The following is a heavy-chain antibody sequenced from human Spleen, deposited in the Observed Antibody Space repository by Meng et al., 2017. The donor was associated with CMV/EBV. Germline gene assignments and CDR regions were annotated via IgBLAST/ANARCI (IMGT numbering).Heavy chain of an antibody. CDR2: MNPNSGGT. V-gene: IGHV1-2*02. Sequence: ASVKVSCKASGYTFTDYYLHWVRQAPGQGLEWMGWMNPNSGGTNSAQKFQGRVTMSRDTSISTAYMELSRLRSDDTAVYYCAREDKAFDIWGQGTMVTVSS. CDR1: GYTFTDYY. J-gene: IGHJ3*02. CDR3: AREDKAFDI.